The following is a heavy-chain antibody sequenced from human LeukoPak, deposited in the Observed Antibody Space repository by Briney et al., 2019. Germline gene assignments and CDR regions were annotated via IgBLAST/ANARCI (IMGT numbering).Heavy chain of an antibody. CDR3: ARESRRGAFDI. J-gene: IGHJ3*02. CDR1: GFTFNNYN. D-gene: IGHD6-25*01. V-gene: IGHV3-21*01. CDR2: ITSSGTYI. Sequence: PGGSLRLSCAASGFTFNNYNMNWVRQAPGKALEWVSSITSSGTYIFYADSVKGRFTISRDNAKNSQYLQMNSLRAEDTAVYYCARESRRGAFDIWGQGTMVTVSS.